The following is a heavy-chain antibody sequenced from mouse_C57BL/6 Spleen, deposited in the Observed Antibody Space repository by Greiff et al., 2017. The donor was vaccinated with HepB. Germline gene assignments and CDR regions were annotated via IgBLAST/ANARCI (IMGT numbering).Heavy chain of an antibody. J-gene: IGHJ2*01. CDR3: ARELTGTCYFDY. Sequence: EVKLVESGGGLVKPGGSLKLSCAASGFTFSSYAMSWVRQTPEKRLEWVATISDGGSYTYYPDNVKGRFTISRDNAKNNLYLHMSHLKSEDTAMYYCARELTGTCYFDYWGQGTTLTVSS. CDR2: ISDGGSYT. D-gene: IGHD4-1*01. CDR1: GFTFSSYA. V-gene: IGHV5-4*01.